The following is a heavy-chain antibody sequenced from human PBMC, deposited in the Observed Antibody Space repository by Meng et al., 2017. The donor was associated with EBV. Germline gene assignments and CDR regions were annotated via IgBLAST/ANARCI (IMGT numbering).Heavy chain of an antibody. CDR1: GGTFTSDA. D-gene: IGHD3-10*01. CDR2: LIPMPGAP. Sequence: QVQVVQSGAEVKKPGSSVTVSCKTSGGTFTSDAISWVRQAPGQGLEWMGGLIPMPGAPNYAQKFQGRITITADESTSTHYMDLSSLRSEDTAVYYCASESGRGYTPDYWGQGTLVTVSS. V-gene: IGHV1-69*01. CDR3: ASESGRGYTPDY. J-gene: IGHJ4*02.